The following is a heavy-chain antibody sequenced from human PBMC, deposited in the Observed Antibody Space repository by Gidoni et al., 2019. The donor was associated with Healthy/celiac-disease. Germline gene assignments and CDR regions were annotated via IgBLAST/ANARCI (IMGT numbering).Heavy chain of an antibody. Sequence: QVQLVQSGAEVKKPGASVTVSCKASGYTFTGYYMHWVRQAPGQGLEWMGWINPNSAGTNYAQKFQGRVTMTRDTSITTAYMELSRLRSDDTAVYYCARPLYPYSSGWPDYWGQGTLVTVSS. CDR3: ARPLYPYSSGWPDY. CDR2: INPNSAGT. CDR1: GYTFTGYY. V-gene: IGHV1-2*02. D-gene: IGHD6-19*01. J-gene: IGHJ4*02.